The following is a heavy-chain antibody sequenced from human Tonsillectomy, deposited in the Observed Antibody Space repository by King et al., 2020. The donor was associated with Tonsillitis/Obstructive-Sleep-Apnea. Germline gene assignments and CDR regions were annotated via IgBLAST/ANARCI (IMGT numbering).Heavy chain of an antibody. V-gene: IGHV1-69*01. D-gene: IGHD3-10*01. CDR1: GDTFNNYV. Sequence: QLVQSGPEVKKPGSSVTVSCKTSGDTFNNYVIAWMRLAPGQGLEWMGGITPIFGLVNYAQKFQGRITITADESTRPVYMDLSSLRSEDTAVYYCARGGSYKFDSNNYYGYWGQGTLVTVSS. J-gene: IGHJ4*02. CDR2: ITPIFGLV. CDR3: ARGGSYKFDSNNYYGY.